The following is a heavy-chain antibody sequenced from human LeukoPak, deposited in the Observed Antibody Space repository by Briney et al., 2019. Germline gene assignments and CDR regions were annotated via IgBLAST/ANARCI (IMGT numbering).Heavy chain of an antibody. CDR2: ISAYNGNT. CDR1: GYTFNRYA. J-gene: IGHJ6*02. CDR3: AREVAGIANGMDV. D-gene: IGHD6-19*01. Sequence: GASVKVSCKASGYTFNRYALNWVRQAPGQGLEWMGWISAYNGNTNYAQKLQGRVTMTTDTSTSTAYMELRSLRSDDTAVYYCAREVAGIANGMDVWGQGTTVTVSS. V-gene: IGHV1-18*01.